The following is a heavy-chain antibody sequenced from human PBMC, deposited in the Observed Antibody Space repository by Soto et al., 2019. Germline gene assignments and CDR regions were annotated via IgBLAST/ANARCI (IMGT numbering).Heavy chain of an antibody. CDR2: ISSNGGST. V-gene: IGHV3-64*01. CDR1: GFTFSSYA. CDR3: ARDRPDCSSTSCYVGAFDI. Sequence: PGGSLRLSCAASGFTFSSYAMHWVRQAPGKGLEYVSAISSNGGSTYYANSVKGRFTISRDNSKNTLYLQMGSLRAEDMAVYYCARDRPDCSSTSCYVGAFDIWGQGTMVTVSS. D-gene: IGHD2-2*01. J-gene: IGHJ3*02.